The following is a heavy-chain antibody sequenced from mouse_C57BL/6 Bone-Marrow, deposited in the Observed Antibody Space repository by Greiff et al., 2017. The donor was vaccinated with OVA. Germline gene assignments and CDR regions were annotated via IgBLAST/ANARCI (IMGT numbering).Heavy chain of an antibody. CDR1: GYSITSGYY. Sequence: EVQLQQSGPGLVKPSQSLSLTCSVTGYSITSGYYWNWIRQFPGNKLEWMGYISYDGSNNYNPSLKNRISITRDTSKNQFFLKLNSVTTEDTATYYCARDLWGYYFDYWGQGTTLTVSS. CDR2: ISYDGSN. V-gene: IGHV3-6*01. CDR3: ARDLWGYYFDY. J-gene: IGHJ2*01. D-gene: IGHD6-2*01.